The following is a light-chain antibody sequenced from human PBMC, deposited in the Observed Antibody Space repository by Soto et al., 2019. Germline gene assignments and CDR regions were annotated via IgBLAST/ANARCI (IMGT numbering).Light chain of an antibody. CDR3: QSYDSSLSGYV. CDR1: SSNIGAGYD. J-gene: IGLJ1*01. Sequence: QSVLTQPPSVSGAPGQRVTISCTGSSSNIGAGYDVHWYQQLPGTAPKLLIHRNTNRPSGVPDRFSGSKSGTSASLAITGLQAEDEADYYCQSYDSSLSGYVFGTGPKLTVL. CDR2: RNT. V-gene: IGLV1-40*01.